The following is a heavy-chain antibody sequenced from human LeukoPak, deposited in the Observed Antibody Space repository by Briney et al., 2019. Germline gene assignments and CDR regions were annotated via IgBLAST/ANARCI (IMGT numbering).Heavy chain of an antibody. D-gene: IGHD6-13*01. CDR2: ISGRGGST. V-gene: IGHV3-23*01. CDR1: GFTFSSYV. CDR3: AKHIDSSHYPFDY. J-gene: IGHJ4*02. Sequence: GGSLRLSCAASGFTFSSYVMSWVRQAPGKGLEWISSISGRGGSTFYADPVKGRFTISRDISTNIVYLQMDSLRVDDTAVYYCAKHIDSSHYPFDYWGQGTLVTVSS.